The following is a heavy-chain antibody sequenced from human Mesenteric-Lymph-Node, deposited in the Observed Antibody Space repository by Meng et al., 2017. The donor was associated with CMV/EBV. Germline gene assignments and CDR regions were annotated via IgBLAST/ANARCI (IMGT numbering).Heavy chain of an antibody. CDR1: GFTFSSYW. Sequence: GGSLRLSCAASGFTFSSYWMHWVRQAPGKGLVWVSTVSDSGTQIDYAGSVTGRFNISRDNSKNTLYLQMNSLRAEDTAIYYCTKLSSFFYYGVDVWGHGTTVTVSS. V-gene: IGHV3-23*01. CDR3: TKLSSFFYYGVDV. D-gene: IGHD6-6*01. CDR2: VSDSGTQI. J-gene: IGHJ6*02.